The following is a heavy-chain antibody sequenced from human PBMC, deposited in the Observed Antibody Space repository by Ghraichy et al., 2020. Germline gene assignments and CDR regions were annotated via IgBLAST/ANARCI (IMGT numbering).Heavy chain of an antibody. V-gene: IGHV4-34*01. CDR1: GGSFSGYY. CDR2: INHSGST. CDR3: ARRFHSGPTYYYGSGSYVNWFDP. J-gene: IGHJ5*02. D-gene: IGHD3-10*01. Sequence: SQTLSLTCAVYGGSFSGYYWSWIRQPPGKGLEWIGEINHSGSTNYNPSLKSRVTISVDTSKNQFSLKLSSVTAADTAVYYCARRFHSGPTYYYGSGSYVNWFDPWGQGTLVTVSS.